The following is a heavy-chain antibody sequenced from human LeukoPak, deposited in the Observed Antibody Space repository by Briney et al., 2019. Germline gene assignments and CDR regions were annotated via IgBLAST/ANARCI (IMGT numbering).Heavy chain of an antibody. Sequence: SETLSLTCIVSGDSISNYYWSWIRQPAGKGLEWIGRIYTSGSTNYNPSLKSRVTMSVDTSKDQFSLKLTSLTAADTAVYYCAREAAAGTFYFDYWGQGTLVTVSS. V-gene: IGHV4-4*07. J-gene: IGHJ4*02. CDR3: AREAAAGTFYFDY. CDR2: IYTSGST. D-gene: IGHD6-13*01. CDR1: GDSISNYY.